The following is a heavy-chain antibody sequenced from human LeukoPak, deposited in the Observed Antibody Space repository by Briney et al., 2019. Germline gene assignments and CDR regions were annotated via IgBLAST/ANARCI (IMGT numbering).Heavy chain of an antibody. D-gene: IGHD6-19*01. Sequence: ASVKVSCKASGYTFTSYDINWVRQATGQGLEWMGWINPNSGGTNYAQKFQGRVTMTRDTSISTAYMELSRLRSDDTAVYYCARVSVAGSEGYFDSWGQGTLVTVSS. CDR2: INPNSGGT. CDR1: GYTFTSYD. CDR3: ARVSVAGSEGYFDS. V-gene: IGHV1-2*02. J-gene: IGHJ4*02.